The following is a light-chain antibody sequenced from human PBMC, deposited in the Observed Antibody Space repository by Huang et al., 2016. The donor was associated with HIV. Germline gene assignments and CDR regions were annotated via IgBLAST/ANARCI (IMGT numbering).Light chain of an antibody. J-gene: IGKJ5*01. CDR3: RQRGTWLIT. CDR1: QSIKNY. V-gene: IGKV3-11*01. CDR2: DAS. Sequence: IVLTQSPATLSLSPGERATLSCKASQSIKNYLAWYQRKPGQAPRLLIYDASTRATGTPARVSDSGSRTDFTLTISRLEPEDFEVYNCRQRGTWLITCGQGTRLEIK.